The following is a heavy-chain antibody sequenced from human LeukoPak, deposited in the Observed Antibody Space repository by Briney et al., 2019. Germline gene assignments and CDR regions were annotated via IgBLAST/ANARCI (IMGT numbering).Heavy chain of an antibody. CDR3: ARGLPTVTYYYDSSGYYKAPYYFDY. V-gene: IGHV4-34*01. CDR2: INHSGST. Sequence: GSLRLFCAASGFTFSSYAMSWVRQPPGKGLEWIGEINHSGSTNYNPSLKSRVTISVDTSKNQFSLKLSSVTAADTAVYYCARGLPTVTYYYDSSGYYKAPYYFDYWGQGTLVTVSS. J-gene: IGHJ4*02. CDR1: GFTFSSYA. D-gene: IGHD3-22*01.